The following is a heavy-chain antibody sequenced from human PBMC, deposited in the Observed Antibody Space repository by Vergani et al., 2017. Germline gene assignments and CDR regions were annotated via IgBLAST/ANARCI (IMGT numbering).Heavy chain of an antibody. Sequence: EVQLVESGGGLVKPGGSLRLSCAASGFTFSNAWMSWVRQAPGKGLEWVGRIKSKTDGGTTDYAAPVKGRFTISRDDSKNTLYLQMNSLRAEDTAVYYCARDRIYVFWSGYTNHPQGGGMDVWGQGTTVTVSS. CDR3: ARDRIYVFWSGYTNHPQGGGMDV. V-gene: IGHV3-15*01. CDR2: IKSKTDGGTT. J-gene: IGHJ6*02. D-gene: IGHD3/OR15-3a*01. CDR1: GFTFSNAW.